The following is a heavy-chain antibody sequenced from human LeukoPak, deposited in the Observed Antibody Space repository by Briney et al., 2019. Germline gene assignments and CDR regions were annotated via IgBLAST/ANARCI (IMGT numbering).Heavy chain of an antibody. Sequence: PGGSLRLSCEVSGFTFSMYWMLWVRQAPGKGLESVSRINTDGTVTTYADSVKGRFTVSRDNADNTMFLQMNSVRDEDTAVYYCATKQWLAPPPDSWGQGTPVTVSS. CDR2: INTDGTVT. V-gene: IGHV3-74*01. CDR3: ATKQWLAPPPDS. D-gene: IGHD6-19*01. J-gene: IGHJ4*02. CDR1: GFTFSMYW.